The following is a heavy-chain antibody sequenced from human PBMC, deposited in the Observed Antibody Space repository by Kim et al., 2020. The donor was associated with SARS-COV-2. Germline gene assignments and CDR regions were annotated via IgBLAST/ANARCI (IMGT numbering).Heavy chain of an antibody. V-gene: IGHV1-18*01. CDR1: GYTFTSYG. D-gene: IGHD3-10*01. J-gene: IGHJ6*02. Sequence: ASVKVSCKASGYTFTSYGISWVRQAPGQGLEWMGWINAYNGNTNYAQKLQGRVTMTTDTSTSTAYMELRSLRSDDTAVYYCARSYGSGSYHLFYYYGMDVWGQGTTVTVSS. CDR2: INAYNGNT. CDR3: ARSYGSGSYHLFYYYGMDV.